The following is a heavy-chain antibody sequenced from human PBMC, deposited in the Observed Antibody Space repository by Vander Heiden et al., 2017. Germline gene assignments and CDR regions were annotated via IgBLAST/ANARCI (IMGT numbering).Heavy chain of an antibody. V-gene: IGHV3-48*02. D-gene: IGHD1-26*01. Sequence: EVQLVESGGGLVQPGGSLRLSCAASGFTFSNYGMNWVRQAPGKGLEWVSYISSVSSNINYGDSVRGRFTISRDNAKNTLYLQMNCLRDEDTAVYYCTRGGASRPDYWGQGTLVTVSS. CDR1: GFTFSNYG. CDR3: TRGGASRPDY. CDR2: ISSVSSNI. J-gene: IGHJ4*02.